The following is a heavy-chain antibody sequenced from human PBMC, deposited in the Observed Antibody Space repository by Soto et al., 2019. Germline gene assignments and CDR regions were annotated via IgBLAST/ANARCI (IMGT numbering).Heavy chain of an antibody. V-gene: IGHV3-23*01. CDR3: AKVSLGATTITDFYYYGMDV. D-gene: IGHD1-26*01. CDR1: GSTFDNYA. Sequence: PGGSLRLSCAASGSTFDNYAMNWVRQAPGKGLEWVSGITGSGENTYYADSVKGRLTISRDNSKNTLYVQLNSLRVEDTAIYYCAKVSLGATTITDFYYYGMDVWGQGTMVTVS. CDR2: ITGSGENT. J-gene: IGHJ6*02.